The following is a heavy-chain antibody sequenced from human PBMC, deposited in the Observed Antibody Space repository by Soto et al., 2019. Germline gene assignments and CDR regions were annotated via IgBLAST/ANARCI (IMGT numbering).Heavy chain of an antibody. J-gene: IGHJ4*02. CDR1: GGSISSYY. V-gene: IGHV4-59*08. D-gene: IGHD4-17*01. CDR3: ARRYGYYFDY. Sequence: SETLSLTCTVSGGSISSYYWSWIRQPPGKGLEWIGYIYYSGSTNYNPSLKSRVTITVDTSKNHLSLKLSSVTAADTAVYYCARRYGYYFDYWGQGTLVTVSS. CDR2: IYYSGST.